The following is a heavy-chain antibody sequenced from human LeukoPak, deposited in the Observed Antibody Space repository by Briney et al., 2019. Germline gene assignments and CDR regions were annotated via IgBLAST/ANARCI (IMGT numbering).Heavy chain of an antibody. V-gene: IGHV1-3*02. CDR2: SNDGNGNT. CDR3: ARDSTGTGLLEY. J-gene: IGHJ4*02. CDR1: GYTFTSYP. Sequence: ASVKVSCKASGYTFTSYPIHWVRQAPGQRLEWMGWSNDGNGNTKYSQEFQDRVTITRDTSASKAYMELSSLRSEDMAVYYCARDSTGTGLLEYWGQGTLVTVSS. D-gene: IGHD1-7*01.